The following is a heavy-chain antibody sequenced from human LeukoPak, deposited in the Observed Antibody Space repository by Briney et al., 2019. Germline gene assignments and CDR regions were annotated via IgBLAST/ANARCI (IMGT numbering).Heavy chain of an antibody. CDR3: ARDPSNSGYDYLYYFDY. D-gene: IGHD5-12*01. CDR1: GYTCTGYY. Sequence: GASVKVSCKASGYTCTGYYMHWVRQAPGQGLEWMGWINPDNGGTNYAQKFQGRVTMTRDMSISTAYMELSRLRSDDTAVYYCARDPSNSGYDYLYYFDYWGQGTLVTVSS. J-gene: IGHJ4*02. V-gene: IGHV1-2*02. CDR2: INPDNGGT.